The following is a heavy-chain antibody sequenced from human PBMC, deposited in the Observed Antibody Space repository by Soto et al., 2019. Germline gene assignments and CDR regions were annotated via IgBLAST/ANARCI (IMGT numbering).Heavy chain of an antibody. J-gene: IGHJ4*02. CDR3: ANQRGGYDRDFDY. CDR1: GFTVSSNY. CDR2: SYSGGST. V-gene: IGHV3-66*01. D-gene: IGHD5-12*01. Sequence: EVQLVESGGGLVQPGGSLRLSCAASGFTVSSNYMSWVRQAPGKGLEWVSVSYSGGSTYYADSVKGRFTISRDNSKNTLYLQMNSLRAEDTAVYYCANQRGGYDRDFDYWGQGTMVTVSS.